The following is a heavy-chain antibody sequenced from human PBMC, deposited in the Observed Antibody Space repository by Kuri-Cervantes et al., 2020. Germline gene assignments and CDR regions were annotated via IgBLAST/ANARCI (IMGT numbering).Heavy chain of an antibody. CDR3: AREGAGANYYYFMDV. J-gene: IGHJ6*03. CDR1: TFTFGDYG. CDR2: ISGSGGST. Sequence: GGSLRLSCAASTFTFGDYGMNWVRQAPGKGLEWVSAISGSGGSTYYADSVKGRFTISRDNSKNTLYLQMNSLRAEDTAVYYCAREGAGANYYYFMDVWGKGTTVTVSS. V-gene: IGHV3-23*01. D-gene: IGHD1-26*01.